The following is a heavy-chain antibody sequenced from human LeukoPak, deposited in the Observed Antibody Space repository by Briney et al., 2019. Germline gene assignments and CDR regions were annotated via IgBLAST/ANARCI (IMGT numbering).Heavy chain of an antibody. CDR2: ISSSSSTI. CDR1: GFTFSSYS. CDR3: AREKDQLLFRYYYYYYMDV. Sequence: GGSLRLPCAASGFTFSSYSMNWVRQAPGKGLEWVSYISSSSSTIYYADSVKGRFTISRDNAKNSLYLQMNSLRAEDTAVYYCAREKDQLLFRYYYYYYMDVWGKGTTVTISS. V-gene: IGHV3-48*04. J-gene: IGHJ6*03. D-gene: IGHD2-2*01.